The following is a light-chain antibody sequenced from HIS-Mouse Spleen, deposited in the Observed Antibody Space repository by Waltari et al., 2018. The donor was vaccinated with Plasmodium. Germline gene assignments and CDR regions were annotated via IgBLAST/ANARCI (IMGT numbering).Light chain of an antibody. J-gene: IGKJ3*01. CDR1: QSVSSN. Sequence: EIVMTQSPATLSVSPGARATLSCRASQSVSSNLAWYQQKPGQATRLLIYCASPRATGIPARFSGSGSGTEFTLTISSLQSEDFAVYYCQQYNNWSFTFGPGTKVDIK. V-gene: IGKV3-15*01. CDR3: QQYNNWSFT. CDR2: CAS.